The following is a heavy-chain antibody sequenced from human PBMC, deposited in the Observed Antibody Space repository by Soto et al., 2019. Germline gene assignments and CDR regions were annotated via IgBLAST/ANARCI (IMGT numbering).Heavy chain of an antibody. V-gene: IGHV3-30-3*01. D-gene: IGHD1-1*01. CDR3: ARQGSGTIFSEYYYGMDV. Sequence: QVQLVESGGGVVQPGRSLRLSCAASGFTFSSYAMHWVRQAPGKGLEWVAVISYDGSNKYYADSVKGRFTISRDNSKNTLYLQMNSLRAEDTAVYYCARQGSGTIFSEYYYGMDVWGQGTTVTVSS. CDR1: GFTFSSYA. CDR2: ISYDGSNK. J-gene: IGHJ6*02.